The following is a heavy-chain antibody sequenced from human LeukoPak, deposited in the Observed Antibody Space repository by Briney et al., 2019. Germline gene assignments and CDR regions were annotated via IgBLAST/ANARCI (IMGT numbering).Heavy chain of an antibody. D-gene: IGHD2-15*01. J-gene: IGHJ5*02. CDR2: FDPEDGET. CDR1: GGTFSSYA. CDR3: ATGTDCSGGSCYSGSWFDP. Sequence: ASVKVSCKASGGTFSSYAISWVRQAPGQGLEWMGGFDPEDGETIYAQKSQGRVTMTEDTSTDTAYMELSSLRSEDTAVYYCATGTDCSGGSCYSGSWFDPWGQGTLVTVSS. V-gene: IGHV1-24*01.